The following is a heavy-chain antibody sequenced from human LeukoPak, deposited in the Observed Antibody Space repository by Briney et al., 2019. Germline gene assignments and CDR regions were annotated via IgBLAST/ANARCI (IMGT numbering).Heavy chain of an antibody. D-gene: IGHD3-22*01. Sequence: SETLSLTCTVSGGSTSSDYWSWIRQPPGKGLEWIGYISYSESTKYNPSLKSRVTISVDTSKNQFSLKLSSVTAADTAVYYCARGAYFYDSSGYYPTGHFDYWGQGTLVTVSS. V-gene: IGHV4-59*01. CDR2: ISYSEST. CDR1: GGSTSSDY. J-gene: IGHJ4*02. CDR3: ARGAYFYDSSGYYPTGHFDY.